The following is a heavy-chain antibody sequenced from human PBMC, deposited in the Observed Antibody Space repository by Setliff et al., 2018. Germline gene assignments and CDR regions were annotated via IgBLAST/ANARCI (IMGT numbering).Heavy chain of an antibody. V-gene: IGHV3-30*02. CDR3: AKEGGGYSYDTSGYYYDYYYYYYMDV. CDR1: GFTFSAYG. D-gene: IGHD3-22*01. CDR2: IRFDGGNK. J-gene: IGHJ6*03. Sequence: PGGSLRLSCAASGFTFSAYGMHWVRQAPGKGLEWVAFIRFDGGNKYYADSVRGRFTISRDNSKNTLYLQMNSLRAEDTAVYFCAKEGGGYSYDTSGYYYDYYYYYYMDVWGKGTTVTVSS.